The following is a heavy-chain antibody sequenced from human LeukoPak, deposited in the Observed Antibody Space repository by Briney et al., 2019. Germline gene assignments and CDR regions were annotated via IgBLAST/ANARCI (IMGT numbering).Heavy chain of an antibody. CDR3: AKDGGQWLPITGIDY. CDR1: GFTFSSYG. CDR2: IWYDGSNK. D-gene: IGHD3-22*01. Sequence: GGSLRLSCAASGFTFSSYGMHWVRQAPGKGLEWVAVIWYDGSNKYYADSVKGRFTISRDNSKNTLYLQMNSLRAEDTAVYYCAKDGGQWLPITGIDYWGQGTLVTVSS. V-gene: IGHV3-33*06. J-gene: IGHJ4*02.